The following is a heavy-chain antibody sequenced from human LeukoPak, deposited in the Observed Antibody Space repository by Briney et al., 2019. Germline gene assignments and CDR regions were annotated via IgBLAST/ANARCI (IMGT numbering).Heavy chain of an antibody. D-gene: IGHD7-27*01. Sequence: GGSLRHFCAASGFNFSIYGMHWVRQAPGKGLEWVAVIWYDGSIKYYADSVKGRFTISRDNSKNTLYLQMNSLRAEDTAMYYCASWASDDWCQGALVTVSS. CDR3: ASWASDD. J-gene: IGHJ4*02. V-gene: IGHV3-33*01. CDR2: IWYDGSIK. CDR1: GFNFSIYG.